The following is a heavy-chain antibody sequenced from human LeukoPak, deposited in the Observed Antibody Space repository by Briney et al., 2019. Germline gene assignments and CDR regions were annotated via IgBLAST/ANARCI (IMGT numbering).Heavy chain of an antibody. J-gene: IGHJ4*02. CDR1: GYSISSGYY. Sequence: PSETLSLTCTVSGYSISSGYYWGWIRQPPGKGLEWIGSIYHSGSTNYSPSLKSRVTISVDTSKNQFSLKLNFVTAADTAVYYCARTTTTGDYFDYWGQGTLVTVST. D-gene: IGHD1-26*01. CDR3: ARTTTTGDYFDY. V-gene: IGHV4-38-2*02. CDR2: IYHSGST.